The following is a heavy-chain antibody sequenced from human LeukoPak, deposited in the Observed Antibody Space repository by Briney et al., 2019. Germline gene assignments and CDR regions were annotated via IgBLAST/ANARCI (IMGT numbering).Heavy chain of an antibody. J-gene: IGHJ4*02. CDR2: INHSGST. D-gene: IGHD1-26*01. V-gene: IGHV4-34*01. CDR1: GGSFSGYY. CDR3: ARRFGHSGGYYRPARFDY. Sequence: PSETLSLTCAVYGGSFSGYYWSWIRQPPGKGLEWIGEINHSGSTNYNPSLKSRVTISVDTSKNQFSLKLSSVTAADTAVYYCARRFGHSGGYYRPARFDYWGQGTLVTVSS.